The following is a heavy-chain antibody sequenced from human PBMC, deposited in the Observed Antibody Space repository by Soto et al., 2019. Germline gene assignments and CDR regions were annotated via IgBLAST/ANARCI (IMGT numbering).Heavy chain of an antibody. CDR1: GFPLEKYG. CDR3: ARNPERYDFWSGYYYGMDV. CDR2: IWYDGSNK. J-gene: IGHJ6*02. D-gene: IGHD3-3*01. Sequence: GGSLRLSCAVSGFPLEKYGMNWVRQAPGKGLEWVAVIWYDGSNKYYADSVKGRFTISRDNSKNTLYLQMNSLRAEDTAVYYCARNPERYDFWSGYYYGMDVWGQGTTVTVSS. V-gene: IGHV3-33*08.